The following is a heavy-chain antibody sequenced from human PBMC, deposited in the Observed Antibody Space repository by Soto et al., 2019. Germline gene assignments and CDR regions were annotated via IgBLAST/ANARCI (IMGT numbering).Heavy chain of an antibody. CDR1: GGSFSGYY. CDR2: INHSGST. D-gene: IGHD2-2*01. CDR3: ATKKSSTSCFDY. V-gene: IGHV4-34*01. J-gene: IGHJ4*02. Sequence: QVQLQQWGAGLLKPSETLSLTCAVYGGSFSGYYWSWIRQPPGKGLEWIGEINHSGSTNYNPSLKSRVTISVDTSKNQFSLKLSSVTAADTAVYYCATKKSSTSCFDYWGQGTLVTVSS.